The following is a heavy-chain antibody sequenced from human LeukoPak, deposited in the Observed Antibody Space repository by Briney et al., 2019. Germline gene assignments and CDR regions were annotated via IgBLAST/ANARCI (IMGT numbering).Heavy chain of an antibody. V-gene: IGHV1-18*01. CDR2: ISAYNGNT. Sequence: ASVKVSYKASGYTFTSYGISWVRRAPGQGLEWMGWISAYNGNTNYAQKLQGRVTMTTDTSTSTAYMELRSLRSDDTAVYYCARDVYSIAAAGTFDYWGQGTLVTVSS. D-gene: IGHD6-13*01. J-gene: IGHJ4*02. CDR1: GYTFTSYG. CDR3: ARDVYSIAAAGTFDY.